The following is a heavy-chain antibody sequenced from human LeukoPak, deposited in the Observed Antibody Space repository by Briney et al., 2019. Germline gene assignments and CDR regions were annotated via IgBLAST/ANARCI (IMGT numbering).Heavy chain of an antibody. CDR2: IYYSGST. J-gene: IGHJ4*02. CDR1: GGSISSSY. Sequence: SETLSLTCTVSGGSISSSYWSWIWQPPGKGLEWIGYIYYSGSTNYNPSLKSRVTISVDTSKNQFSLKLNSVTAADTAVYYCARRANNYGSGYFDYWGQGTLVTVSS. V-gene: IGHV4-59*08. CDR3: ARRANNYGSGYFDY. D-gene: IGHD3-10*01.